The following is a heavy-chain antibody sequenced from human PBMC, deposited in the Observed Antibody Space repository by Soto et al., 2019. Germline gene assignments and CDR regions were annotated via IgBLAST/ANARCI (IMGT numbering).Heavy chain of an antibody. CDR2: INHSGST. D-gene: IGHD4-4*01. V-gene: IGHV4-34*01. J-gene: IGHJ6*02. CDR1: GGSFSGYY. Sequence: SETLSLTCAVYGGSFSGYYWSWIRQPPGKGLEWIGEINHSGSTNYNPSLKSRVTISVDTSKNQFSLKLSSVTAADTAVYYCASGSFYTLQGYYYYGMDVWGQGTTVTVSS. CDR3: ASGSFYTLQGYYYYGMDV.